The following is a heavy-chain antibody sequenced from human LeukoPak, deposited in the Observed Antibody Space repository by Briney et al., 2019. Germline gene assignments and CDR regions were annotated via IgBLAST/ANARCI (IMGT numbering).Heavy chain of an antibody. D-gene: IGHD4-17*01. V-gene: IGHV5-51*01. CDR1: GYRFTKSW. CDR2: IYPDDSRT. Sequence: GESLKISCKGSGYRFTKSWVGWVRQMPGKGLEWLGIIYPDDSRTRYSPSFQGQVTMSVDKSISTAYLQWSSLKASDTAMYYCARPSYGASDYWGQGTLVTVSS. J-gene: IGHJ4*02. CDR3: ARPSYGASDY.